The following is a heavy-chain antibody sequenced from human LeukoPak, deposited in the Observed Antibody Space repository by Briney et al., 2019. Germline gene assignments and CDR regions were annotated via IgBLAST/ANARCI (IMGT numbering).Heavy chain of an antibody. CDR3: ARISNLHYYYYYGMDV. Sequence: SETLSLTCAVYGGSFSGYYWSWIRQPPGKGLEWIGEVNHSGSTNYNPSLKSRVTISVDTSKNQFSLKLSSVTAADTAVYYCARISNLHYYYYYGMDVWGQGTTVTVSS. V-gene: IGHV4-34*01. CDR2: VNHSGST. CDR1: GGSFSGYY. J-gene: IGHJ6*02. D-gene: IGHD4-4*01.